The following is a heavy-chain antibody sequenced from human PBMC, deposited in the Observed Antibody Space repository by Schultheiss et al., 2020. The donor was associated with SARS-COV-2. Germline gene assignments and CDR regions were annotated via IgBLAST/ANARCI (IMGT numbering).Heavy chain of an antibody. CDR3: ARMRWLEGFDY. J-gene: IGHJ4*02. CDR2: IDWDDDK. D-gene: IGHD5-24*01. V-gene: IGHV2-70*11. CDR1: GFSLSTSGVG. Sequence: SGPTLVKPTQTPTLTCTFSGFSLSTSGVGVGWIRQPPGKALEWLARIDWDDDKYYSTSLKTRLTISKDTSKNQVVLTMTNMDPVDTATYYCARMRWLEGFDYWGQGTLVTVSS.